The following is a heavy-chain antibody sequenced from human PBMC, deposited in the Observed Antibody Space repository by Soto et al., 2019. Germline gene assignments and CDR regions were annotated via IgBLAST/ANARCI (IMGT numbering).Heavy chain of an antibody. Sequence: EVQLVESGGGLVQPGRYLRLSCAASGFAFDDFAMHWVRQVPGKGLEWVSSISYTSGNIAYADSVKGRFAISRDNAKNSLYLQMNSLRTEDTALYYCAKDIAGCSNGVCYWLHGMDVWGQGTTVTVS. CDR1: GFAFDDFA. CDR2: ISYTSGNI. CDR3: AKDIAGCSNGVCYWLHGMDV. V-gene: IGHV3-9*01. D-gene: IGHD2-8*01. J-gene: IGHJ6*02.